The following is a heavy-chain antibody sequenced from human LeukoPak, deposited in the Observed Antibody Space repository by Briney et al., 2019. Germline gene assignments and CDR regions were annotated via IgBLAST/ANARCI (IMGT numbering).Heavy chain of an antibody. V-gene: IGHV1-69*11. D-gene: IGHD3-3*01. Sequence: SVKVSCKASGGTLSNYAINWVRQAPGQGLEWMGRIIPILDTTNYAQKFQGRVTIITDESTSTAYMELITLRSGDTAVYYCAGDGSERSYYDFWSGYKGYYFDYWGQGTLVTVSS. CDR2: IIPILDTT. CDR1: GGTLSNYA. J-gene: IGHJ4*02. CDR3: AGDGSERSYYDFWSGYKGYYFDY.